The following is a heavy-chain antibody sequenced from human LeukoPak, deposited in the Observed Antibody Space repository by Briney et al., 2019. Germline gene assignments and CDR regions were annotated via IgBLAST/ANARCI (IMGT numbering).Heavy chain of an antibody. D-gene: IGHD4-23*01. J-gene: IGHJ5*02. Sequence: GGSLRLSCAASGFTFSSYDMYWVRQAPGKGLDWVAFVRYDGSQKYYADSVKGRFSISRDNSKNTVYLQMNSLRAEDTAVYYCATFSYAGNAGGSAGSWGQGTLVTVSS. CDR3: ATFSYAGNAGGSAGS. CDR2: VRYDGSQK. V-gene: IGHV3-30*02. CDR1: GFTFSSYD.